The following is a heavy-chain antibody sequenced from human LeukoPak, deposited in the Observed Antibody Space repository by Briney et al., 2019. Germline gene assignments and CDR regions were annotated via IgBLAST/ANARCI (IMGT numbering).Heavy chain of an antibody. V-gene: IGHV3-74*01. CDR3: ARDRLMYYYDSSGYGPVDY. J-gene: IGHJ4*02. D-gene: IGHD3-22*01. Sequence: PGGSLRLSCAASGFTFSSYWMHWVRQAPGKGLVWVSRINSDGSSTSYADSVKGRFTISRDNAKNTLYLQMNSLRAEDTAVYYCARDRLMYYYDSSGYGPVDYWGQGTLVTVSS. CDR1: GFTFSSYW. CDR2: INSDGSST.